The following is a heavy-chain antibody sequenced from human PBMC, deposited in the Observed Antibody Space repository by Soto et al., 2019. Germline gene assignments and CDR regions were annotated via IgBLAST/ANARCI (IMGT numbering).Heavy chain of an antibody. V-gene: IGHV4-39*01. CDR3: TRHHPHHYDSSGEFDY. Sequence: SETLSLTCTVSDGSISTSSYYWGWIRQSPGKGLEWIGTIFYTGRTYYNPSLESRVTLSVDTSKNQFSLHLTSVTAADTAVYYCTRHHPHHYDSSGEFDYWGQGALVTVSS. D-gene: IGHD3-22*01. CDR2: IFYTGRT. CDR1: DGSISTSSYY. J-gene: IGHJ4*02.